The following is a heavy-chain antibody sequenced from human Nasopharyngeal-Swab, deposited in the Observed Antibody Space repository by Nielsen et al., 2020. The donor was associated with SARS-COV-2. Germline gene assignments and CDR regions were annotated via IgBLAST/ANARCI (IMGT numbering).Heavy chain of an antibody. Sequence: GESLKISCAASGFTFSDYYMSWIRQAPGKGPEWVSYITSRTSYTKYADSVKGQFTISRDDARNSLYLQMNNLRVEDTAVYYCARAPVTIEVHYYYGLDVWGQGTTVTVSS. D-gene: IGHD3-10*01. V-gene: IGHV3-11*05. J-gene: IGHJ6*02. CDR1: GFTFSDYY. CDR3: ARAPVTIEVHYYYGLDV. CDR2: ITSRTSYT.